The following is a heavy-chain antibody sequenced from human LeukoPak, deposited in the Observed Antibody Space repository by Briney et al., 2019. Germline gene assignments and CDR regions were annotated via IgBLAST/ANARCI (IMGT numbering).Heavy chain of an antibody. CDR2: INPSGGST. D-gene: IGHD3-9*01. Sequence: GASVKVSCKASGYTFTSYYMHWVRQAPGQGLEWMGIINPSGGSTSYAQKFQGRVTMTRDTSTSTVYMELSSLRSEDTAVYYCASQYYDILTGYYGTVNYYYYGMDVWGQGTTVTVSS. V-gene: IGHV1-46*01. J-gene: IGHJ6*02. CDR3: ASQYYDILTGYYGTVNYYYYGMDV. CDR1: GYTFTSYY.